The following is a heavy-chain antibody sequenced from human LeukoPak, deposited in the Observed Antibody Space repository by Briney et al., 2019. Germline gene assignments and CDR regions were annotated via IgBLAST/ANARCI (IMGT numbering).Heavy chain of an antibody. V-gene: IGHV3-66*01. CDR3: ARDPDSSGHYDY. D-gene: IGHD3-22*01. Sequence: GGSLRLSCAASGFTVSTNYMSWVRQAPGKGLEWVPIIYSGGSIYYADSVKGRFTISRDNSKNTLYLQMNSLRAEDTAVYYCARDPDSSGHYDYWGQGTLVTVSS. CDR2: IYSGGSI. CDR1: GFTVSTNY. J-gene: IGHJ4*02.